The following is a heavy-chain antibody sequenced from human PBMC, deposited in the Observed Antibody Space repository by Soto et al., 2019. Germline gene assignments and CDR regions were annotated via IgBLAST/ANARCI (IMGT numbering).Heavy chain of an antibody. J-gene: IGHJ4*02. D-gene: IGHD3-3*01. V-gene: IGHV1-69*01. CDR1: GGTFTNYA. CDR3: DRVNLFGGTIRGFDY. Sequence: QVQLVQSGAEVKRPGSSVKVSCWASGGTFTNYAIGWVRQAPGQGLEWMGAIVPIFGRAHYARKFRGSLAITATESPHSAYLRLRSPRSEDNAVYYCDRVNLFGGTIRGFDYWGQGTLVTVSS. CDR2: IVPIFGRA.